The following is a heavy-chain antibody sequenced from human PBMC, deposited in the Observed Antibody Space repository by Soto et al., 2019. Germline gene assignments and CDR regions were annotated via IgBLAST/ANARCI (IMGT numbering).Heavy chain of an antibody. V-gene: IGHV3-23*01. Sequence: GGSLRLSCAASGFTFSSYAMSWVRQAPGKGLEWVSAISGSGGSTYYADSVKGRFTISRDNSKNTLYLQMNSLRAEDTAVYYCAKDWGYSSGPSWFDPWGQGTLVTVSS. CDR1: GFTFSSYA. J-gene: IGHJ5*02. CDR2: ISGSGGST. D-gene: IGHD6-19*01. CDR3: AKDWGYSSGPSWFDP.